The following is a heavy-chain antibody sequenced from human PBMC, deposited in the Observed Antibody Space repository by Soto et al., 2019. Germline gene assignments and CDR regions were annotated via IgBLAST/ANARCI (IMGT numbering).Heavy chain of an antibody. Sequence: QVQLVQSGAEVKKPGASVKVSCKASGYTFTSYAMHWVRQAPGQRLEWMGWINAGNGNTKYSQKFQGRVTITRDTSASTAYMELSSLRSEETAVYYCARDEYYYYYYGMDVWGQGTTVTVSS. CDR1: GYTFTSYA. J-gene: IGHJ6*02. CDR3: ARDEYYYYYYGMDV. CDR2: INAGNGNT. V-gene: IGHV1-3*01.